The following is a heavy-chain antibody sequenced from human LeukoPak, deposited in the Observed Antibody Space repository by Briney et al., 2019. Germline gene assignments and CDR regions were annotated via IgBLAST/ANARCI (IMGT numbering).Heavy chain of an antibody. D-gene: IGHD3-22*01. V-gene: IGHV3-21*01. CDR1: GFTFSSYS. Sequence: GGSLRLSCAASGFTFSSYSMNWVRQAPGKGLEWVSSISSSSSYIYYADSVKGRFTISRDNAKSSLYLQMNSLRAEDTAVYYCARDKLPRYYYDSSGYYFDYWGQGTLVTVSS. CDR3: ARDKLPRYYYDSSGYYFDY. CDR2: ISSSSSYI. J-gene: IGHJ4*02.